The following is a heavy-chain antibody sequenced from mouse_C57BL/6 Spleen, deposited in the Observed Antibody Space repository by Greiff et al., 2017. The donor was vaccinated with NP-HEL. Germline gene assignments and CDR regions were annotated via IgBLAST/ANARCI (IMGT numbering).Heavy chain of an antibody. V-gene: IGHV1-7*01. CDR1: GYTFISYW. CDR3: AGGTAPFAY. CDR2: INPSSGYT. D-gene: IGHD4-1*01. J-gene: IGHJ3*01. Sequence: QVQLQQSGAELAKPGASVKLSCKASGYTFISYWMHWVKQRPGQGLEWIGYINPSSGYTKYNQKFKDKVTLTADKSASAAYMQLSSVTYEDSAVYYCAGGTAPFAYWGRGTLITVSA.